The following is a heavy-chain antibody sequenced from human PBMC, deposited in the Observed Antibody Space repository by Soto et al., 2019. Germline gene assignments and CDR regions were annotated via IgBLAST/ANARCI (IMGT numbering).Heavy chain of an antibody. D-gene: IGHD6-19*01. CDR2: IWYDGRNK. Sequence: QVQLVESGGGVVQPGRSLRLSCAASGFTFSSYGMHWVRQAPGKGLEWVAVIWYDGRNKYYADSVKGRFTISRDNSKNTLYLQMNSLRAEDTAVYYCARDGARSGWYYYYYSMDVWGQGTTVTVSS. CDR3: ARDGARSGWYYYYYSMDV. V-gene: IGHV3-33*01. J-gene: IGHJ6*02. CDR1: GFTFSSYG.